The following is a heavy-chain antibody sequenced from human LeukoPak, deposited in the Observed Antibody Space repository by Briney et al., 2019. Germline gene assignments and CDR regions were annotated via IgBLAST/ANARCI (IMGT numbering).Heavy chain of an antibody. Sequence: GGSLRLSCAASGVTFSSYGMHWVRQSPGKGLEWVAVIWYDGSEKYYADSVKGRFTISRDNSKTTLYLQMNSLRAEDTAVYYCAKVGVTMVRGVPYFDYWGQGTLVTVSS. D-gene: IGHD3-10*01. CDR2: IWYDGSEK. CDR3: AKVGVTMVRGVPYFDY. J-gene: IGHJ4*02. CDR1: GVTFSSYG. V-gene: IGHV3-33*06.